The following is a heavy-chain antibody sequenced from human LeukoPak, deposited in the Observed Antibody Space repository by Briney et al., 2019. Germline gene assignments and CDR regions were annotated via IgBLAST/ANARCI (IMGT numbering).Heavy chain of an antibody. Sequence: GGSLRLSCAASGFTFSSYAMSWVRQAPGKGLEWVSAISGSGGSTYYADSVKGRFTISRDNSKNTLYLQMNSLRAEVTAVYYCAKEGYDSSGYENDYWGQGTLVTVSS. CDR2: ISGSGGST. V-gene: IGHV3-23*01. CDR1: GFTFSSYA. CDR3: AKEGYDSSGYENDY. D-gene: IGHD3-22*01. J-gene: IGHJ4*02.